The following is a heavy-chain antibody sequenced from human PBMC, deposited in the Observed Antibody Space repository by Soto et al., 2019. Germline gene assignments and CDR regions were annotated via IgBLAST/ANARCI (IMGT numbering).Heavy chain of an antibody. J-gene: IGHJ4*02. CDR2: IYYSGNT. Sequence: SETLSLTCTVSVGSISSGGSYWVWIRHPPGKGLEWIGYIYYSGNTYFNPSLKSRVALSVDTSKNQFSLNLSSVTAADTAVYYCVRYCSTTKCPFDYWGQGTLVTVSS. D-gene: IGHD2-2*01. V-gene: IGHV4-30-4*01. CDR1: VGSISSGGSY. CDR3: VRYCSTTKCPFDY.